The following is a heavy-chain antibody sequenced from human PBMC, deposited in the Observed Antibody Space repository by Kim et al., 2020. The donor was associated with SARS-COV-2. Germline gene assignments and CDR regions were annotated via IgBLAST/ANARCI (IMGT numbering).Heavy chain of an antibody. CDR2: INSDGSST. V-gene: IGHV3-74*01. D-gene: IGHD3-22*01. J-gene: IGHJ5*02. Sequence: GGSLRLSCAASGFTFSSYWMHWVRQAPGKGLVWVSRINSDGSSTSYADSVKGRFTISRDNAKNTLYLQMHSLRAEDTAVYYCSTLGGAYYYDSSGDWFDPWGQGTLVTVSS. CDR3: STLGGAYYYDSSGDWFDP. CDR1: GFTFSSYW.